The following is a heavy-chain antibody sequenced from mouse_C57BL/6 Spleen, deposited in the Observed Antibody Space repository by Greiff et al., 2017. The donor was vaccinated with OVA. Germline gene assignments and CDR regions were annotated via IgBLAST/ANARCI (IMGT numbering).Heavy chain of an antibody. D-gene: IGHD1-1*01. CDR2: IDPENGDT. J-gene: IGHJ3*01. V-gene: IGHV14-4*01. CDR3: TTDKLRVGFAY. CDR1: GFNIKDDY. Sequence: VQLKESGAELVRPGASVKLSCTASGFNIKDDYMHWVKQRPEQGLEWIGWIDPENGDTEYASKFQGKATITADTSSNTAYLQLSSLTSEDTAVYYCTTDKLRVGFAYWGQGTLVTVSA.